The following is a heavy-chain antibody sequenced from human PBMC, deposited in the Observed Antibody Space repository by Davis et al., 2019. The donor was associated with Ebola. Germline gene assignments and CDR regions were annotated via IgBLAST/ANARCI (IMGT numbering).Heavy chain of an antibody. CDR3: ARERAVTYFDY. CDR1: GFTFSSYS. Sequence: GSLRLSCAASGFTFSSYSMNWVRQAPGKGLEWVSSISSSSSYIYYADSVKGRFTISRDNAKNPLYLQMNSLRAEDTAVYYCARERAVTYFDYWGQGTLVTVSS. J-gene: IGHJ4*02. V-gene: IGHV3-21*01. D-gene: IGHD4-17*01. CDR2: ISSSSSYI.